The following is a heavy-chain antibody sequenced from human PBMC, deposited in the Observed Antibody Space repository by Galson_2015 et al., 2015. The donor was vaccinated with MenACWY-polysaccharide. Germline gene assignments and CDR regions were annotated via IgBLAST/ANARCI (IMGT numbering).Heavy chain of an antibody. D-gene: IGHD3-22*01. CDR1: GYTFVSND. J-gene: IGHJ3*02. Sequence: SVKVSCKASGYTFVSNDINWVRQAPGQGLEWMGWMNPNTGNTGYAQKFQGRVTITRSTSISTAYMELSSLRSEDTAVYYCARAGYYDTSGYSLNAFDIWGQGTMVTASS. V-gene: IGHV1-8*01. CDR3: ARAGYYDTSGYSLNAFDI. CDR2: MNPNTGNT.